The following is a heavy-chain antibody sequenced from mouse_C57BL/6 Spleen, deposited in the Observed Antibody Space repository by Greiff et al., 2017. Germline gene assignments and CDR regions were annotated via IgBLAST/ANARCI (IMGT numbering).Heavy chain of an antibody. V-gene: IGHV1-69*01. CDR2: IDPSDSYT. CDR1: GYTFTSYW. D-gene: IGHD1-1*01. Sequence: QVQLQQPGAELVMPGASVKLSCKASGYTFTSYWMHWVKQRPGQGLEWIGEIDPSDSYTNYNQKFKGKSTLTVDKSSSTAYMQLSSLTSEDSAVYYCARFTEGFAYWGQGTLVTVSA. CDR3: ARFTEGFAY. J-gene: IGHJ3*01.